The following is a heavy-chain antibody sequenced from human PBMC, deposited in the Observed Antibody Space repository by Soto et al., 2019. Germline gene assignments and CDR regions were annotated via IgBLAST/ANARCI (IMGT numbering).Heavy chain of an antibody. CDR3: ATSRISIAVAGETEYYSDY. V-gene: IGHV1-2*04. CDR2: INPNSGDT. Sequence: QVQLLQSGAELKKPGASVKVSCKASGYIFTGYYMHWVRQAPGQGLEWMGWINPNSGDTNYTQKFQRWVTMTMYTSISTAYMELSRLRSDDTAVYYCATSRISIAVAGETEYYSDYWGQGTPVTVSS. D-gene: IGHD6-19*01. CDR1: GYIFTGYY. J-gene: IGHJ4*02.